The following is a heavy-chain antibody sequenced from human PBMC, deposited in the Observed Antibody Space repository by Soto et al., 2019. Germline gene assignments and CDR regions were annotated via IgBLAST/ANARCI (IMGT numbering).Heavy chain of an antibody. V-gene: IGHV3-30-3*01. CDR1: GFTFSSYA. Sequence: PGGSLRLSCAASGFTFSSYAMHWVRQAPGKGLEWVAVISYDGSNKYYADSVKGRFTISRDNSKNTLYLQMNSLRAEDTAVYYCARDLIPSYDSSGYYRTNWFDPWGXGTLVNGSS. J-gene: IGHJ5*02. CDR2: ISYDGSNK. CDR3: ARDLIPSYDSSGYYRTNWFDP. D-gene: IGHD3-22*01.